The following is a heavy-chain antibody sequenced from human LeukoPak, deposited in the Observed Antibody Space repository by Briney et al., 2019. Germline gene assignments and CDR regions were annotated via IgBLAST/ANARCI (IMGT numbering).Heavy chain of an antibody. CDR1: GGSICSYY. J-gene: IGHJ3*02. D-gene: IGHD6-13*01. CDR2: IYYSGST. Sequence: SETLSLTCTVSGGSICSYYWSWIRQPPGKGMEWIGYIYYSGSTNYNPSLKSRVTISVDTSKNQFSLKLSSVTAADTAVYYCARGDSSSWYLGAFDIWGQGTMVTVSS. CDR3: ARGDSSSWYLGAFDI. V-gene: IGHV4-59*01.